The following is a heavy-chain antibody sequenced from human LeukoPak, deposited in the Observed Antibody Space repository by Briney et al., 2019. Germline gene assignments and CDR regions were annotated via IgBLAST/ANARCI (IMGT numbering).Heavy chain of an antibody. CDR3: AKGNGYTYGRYYFDY. CDR1: GFTFSNYA. CDR2: IIASGDNT. V-gene: IGHV3-23*01. J-gene: IGHJ4*02. D-gene: IGHD5-18*01. Sequence: GGSLRLSCAASGFTFSNYAMGWVRQAPGKGLEWVSAIIASGDNTYYADSVKGRFTISRDNSKNTLYLQMNSLRAEDTAVYHCAKGNGYTYGRYYFDYWGQGTLVTVSS.